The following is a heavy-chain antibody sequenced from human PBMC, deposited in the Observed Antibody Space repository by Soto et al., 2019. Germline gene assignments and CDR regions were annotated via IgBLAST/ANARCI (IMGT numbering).Heavy chain of an antibody. D-gene: IGHD6-19*01. CDR3: ARSPGEQWLAGAFDI. V-gene: IGHV1-18*01. J-gene: IGHJ3*02. CDR2: ISAYNGNT. Sequence: ALLNRYRKTSVYSMTIDLSGRGRQATGQGLEWMGWISAYNGNTNYAQKLQGRVTMTTDTSTSTAYMELRSLRSDDTAVYYCARSPGEQWLAGAFDIWGQGTMVTVSS. CDR1: VYSMTIDL.